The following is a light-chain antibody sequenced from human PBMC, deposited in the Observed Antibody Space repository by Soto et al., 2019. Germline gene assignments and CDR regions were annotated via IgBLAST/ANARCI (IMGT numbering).Light chain of an antibody. CDR2: AAA. CDR1: QAIRND. Sequence: AIQMTQSPTSLSASVGDRVTITCRASQAIRNDLGWYQQKPGEAPQLLIYAAATLQRGVPSRVSGSGSGTDITLTSSRLQPEDFATYYCQHDYNYPRTFGQGTKVEIK. V-gene: IGKV1-6*01. CDR3: QHDYNYPRT. J-gene: IGKJ1*01.